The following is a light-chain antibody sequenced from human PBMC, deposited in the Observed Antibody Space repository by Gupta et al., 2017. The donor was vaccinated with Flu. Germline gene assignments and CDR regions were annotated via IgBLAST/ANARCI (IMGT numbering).Light chain of an antibody. CDR2: ENN. Sequence: QSVLTPPPSVSAAPGQKVTISCSGSNSNIGRNYVSWYQQVPGTAPKLLIYENNKRPSGMDDRFSGSKSGTTATLGITGLQTGDEADYYCGTWDTTLSAGVFGGGTKLTAL. CDR1: NSNIGRNY. J-gene: IGLJ3*02. V-gene: IGLV1-51*02. CDR3: GTWDTTLSAGV.